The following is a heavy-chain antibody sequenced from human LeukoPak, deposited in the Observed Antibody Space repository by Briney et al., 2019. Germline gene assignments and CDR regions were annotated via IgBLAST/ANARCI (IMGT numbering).Heavy chain of an antibody. Sequence: GGSLRLSCAGSGFTFNNYAMSWVRRAPRKGLEWVSAISGSGGSTYYADSVKGRFTISRDNSKNTLYLQMNSLRAEDTAVYYCAKSPYYYDSSGYYYLPYWGQGTLVTVSS. J-gene: IGHJ4*02. CDR3: AKSPYYYDSSGYYYLPY. CDR1: GFTFNNYA. D-gene: IGHD3-22*01. V-gene: IGHV3-23*01. CDR2: ISGSGGST.